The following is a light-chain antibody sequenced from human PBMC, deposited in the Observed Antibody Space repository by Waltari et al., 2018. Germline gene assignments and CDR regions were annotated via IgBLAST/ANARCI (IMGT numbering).Light chain of an antibody. CDR3: CSYAGRSTLV. J-gene: IGLJ3*02. Sequence: QSALTQPASVSGSPGQSITISCSGTSSDVGASNLISLYQQHPGKVPTPMIYEVNKRPSGVSNRFSGSKSDNTASLTISGLQAEDEADYYCCSYAGRSTLVFGGGTKLTVL. CDR2: EVN. CDR1: SSDVGASNL. V-gene: IGLV2-23*02.